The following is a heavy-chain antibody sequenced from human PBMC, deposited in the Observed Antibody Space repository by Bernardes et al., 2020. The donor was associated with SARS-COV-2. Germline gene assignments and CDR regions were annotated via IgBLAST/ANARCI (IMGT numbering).Heavy chain of an antibody. D-gene: IGHD1-1*01. J-gene: IGHJ4*02. Sequence: GGSLRLSCAASGFSFSGAWMSWVRQAPGKGLEWISYISVTGGSTNYPDSLKGRFTISRDNAKNSLYLQMNSLTADDTAVYYCARRHWNDLDDWGQGALVTVSS. V-gene: IGHV3-11*03. CDR3: ARRHWNDLDD. CDR2: ISVTGGST. CDR1: GFSFSGAW.